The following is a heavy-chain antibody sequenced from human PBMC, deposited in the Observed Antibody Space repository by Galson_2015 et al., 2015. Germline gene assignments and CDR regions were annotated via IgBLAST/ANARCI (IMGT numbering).Heavy chain of an antibody. Sequence: SLRLSCAASEFSFSRYRMNWVRQAPGKGLEWLSYISGSSATIYYADSVKGRFTISGDNAKKSLYLQMNSLRAEDTAMYYCARDENSGSYTAPFFDYWGQGTPVTVSS. CDR3: ARDENSGSYTAPFFDY. J-gene: IGHJ4*02. D-gene: IGHD1-26*01. V-gene: IGHV3-48*01. CDR1: EFSFSRYR. CDR2: ISGSSATI.